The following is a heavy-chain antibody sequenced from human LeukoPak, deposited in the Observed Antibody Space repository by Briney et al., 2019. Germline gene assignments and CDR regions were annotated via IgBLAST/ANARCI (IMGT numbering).Heavy chain of an antibody. CDR1: GFTFSSSA. D-gene: IGHD1-26*01. V-gene: IGHV3-23*01. Sequence: GGSPRLSCAASGFTFSSSAMIWVRQAPGKGLEWVSAIGGSGGDTYYADSVKGRFTISRDNSKSTLILQMNSLRVEDTALYYCTKRVKYGGTWDHFADWGQGTLVTVSS. J-gene: IGHJ4*02. CDR3: TKRVKYGGTWDHFAD. CDR2: IGGSGGDT.